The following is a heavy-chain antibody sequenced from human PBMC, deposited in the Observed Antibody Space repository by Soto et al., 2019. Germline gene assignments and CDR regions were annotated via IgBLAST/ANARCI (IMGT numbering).Heavy chain of an antibody. CDR1: GFIFDSFA. J-gene: IGHJ5*02. D-gene: IGHD3-10*01. CDR3: AKDRAFWFGEGGWFDP. Sequence: EVQLVESGGGLVQPGGSLRLFCAASGFIFDSFALSWVRQAPGKGLEWVSGIGGSGGRTYYADSVKGRFTISRDNSKNTLYLQMSSLSAEDTAIYYCAKDRAFWFGEGGWFDPWGQGTLVTVSS. V-gene: IGHV3-23*04. CDR2: IGGSGGRT.